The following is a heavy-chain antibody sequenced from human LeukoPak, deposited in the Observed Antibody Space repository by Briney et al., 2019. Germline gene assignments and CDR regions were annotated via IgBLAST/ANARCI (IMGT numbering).Heavy chain of an antibody. CDR2: IKQDGSEK. Sequence: GGSLRLSCAASGFTFSSYWMSWVRQATGKGLEWVANIKQDGSEKYYVDSVKGRFTISRDNAKNSLYLQMNSLRAEDAAVYYCAKDSDTSGWDFDYWGQGAPVTVSS. V-gene: IGHV3-7*03. CDR1: GFTFSSYW. CDR3: AKDSDTSGWDFDY. J-gene: IGHJ4*02. D-gene: IGHD6-19*01.